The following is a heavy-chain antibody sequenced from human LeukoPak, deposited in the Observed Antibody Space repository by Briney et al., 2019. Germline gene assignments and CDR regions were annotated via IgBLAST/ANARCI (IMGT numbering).Heavy chain of an antibody. J-gene: IGHJ4*02. D-gene: IGHD3-3*01. CDR3: AKDSPLWEWGNFFDY. CDR1: GFTFSSYA. Sequence: GGSLRLSCAASGFTFSSYAMSWVRQAPGKGREWVSAISGSGGSTYYADSVKGRFTISRDNSKNTLYLQMNSLRAKDTAVYYCAKDSPLWEWGNFFDYWGQGTLVTVSS. CDR2: ISGSGGST. V-gene: IGHV3-23*01.